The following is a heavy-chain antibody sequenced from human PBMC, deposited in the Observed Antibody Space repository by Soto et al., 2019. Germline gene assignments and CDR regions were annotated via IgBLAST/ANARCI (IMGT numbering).Heavy chain of an antibody. V-gene: IGHV4-30-2*01. CDR2: MYHSGST. D-gene: IGHD2-15*01. Sequence: SETLSLTCAVSGGSISSGGYSWSWIRQPPGKGLEWIGYMYHSGSTYYNPSLKSRVTIPIDRSKNQFSLKLSSVTAADTAVYYCARVYCSGGSCYGIDYWGQGTLVTVSS. CDR3: ARVYCSGGSCYGIDY. CDR1: GGSISSGGYS. J-gene: IGHJ4*02.